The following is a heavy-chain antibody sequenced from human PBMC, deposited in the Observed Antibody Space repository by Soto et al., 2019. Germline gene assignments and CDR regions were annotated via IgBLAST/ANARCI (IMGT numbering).Heavy chain of an antibody. CDR2: IIPIFGTA. D-gene: IGHD1-26*01. Sequence: QVQLVQSGAEVKKPGSSVKVSCKASGGTFSSYAISWVRQAPGQGIEWMGGIIPIFGTANYAQKFQGRVTITADESTSTADMELSSLRSEDTAVYYCARSIVGATTDGRFDYWGQGTLVTVSS. CDR1: GGTFSSYA. J-gene: IGHJ4*02. CDR3: ARSIVGATTDGRFDY. V-gene: IGHV1-69*01.